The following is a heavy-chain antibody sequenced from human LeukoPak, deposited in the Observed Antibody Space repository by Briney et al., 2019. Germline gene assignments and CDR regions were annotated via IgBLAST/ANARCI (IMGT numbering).Heavy chain of an antibody. D-gene: IGHD1-26*01. Sequence: GGSLRLSCAASAFTFSNYAMSWVRQAPGKGLEWVSSISVSGGNTYHADSVKGRFTISRDNSKNTLDLQMNSLRAEDTAVYYCAKWGHSGSYYDYWGQGTLVTVSS. J-gene: IGHJ4*02. V-gene: IGHV3-23*01. CDR3: AKWGHSGSYYDY. CDR1: AFTFSNYA. CDR2: ISVSGGNT.